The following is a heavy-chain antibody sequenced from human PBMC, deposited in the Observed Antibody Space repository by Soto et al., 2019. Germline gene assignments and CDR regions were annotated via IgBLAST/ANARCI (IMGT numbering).Heavy chain of an antibody. J-gene: IGHJ6*02. V-gene: IGHV4-30-4*01. Sequence: PSETLSLTCTVSGGSINSGDYYWTWVRQPPGKGLEWIGNIFHSGSTYYTPSLQSRVTISLDTSKNHFSLKLSSVTPADTAVYYCARDRYYGSGTYYNFYSGMDVWGQGTTVTVPS. CDR3: ARDRYYGSGTYYNFYSGMDV. CDR1: GGSINSGDYY. D-gene: IGHD3-10*01. CDR2: IFHSGST.